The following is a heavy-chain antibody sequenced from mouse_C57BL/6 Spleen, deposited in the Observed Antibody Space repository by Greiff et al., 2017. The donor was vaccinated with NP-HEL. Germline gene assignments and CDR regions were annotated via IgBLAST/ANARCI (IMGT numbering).Heavy chain of an antibody. CDR2: ISSGSSTI. CDR1: GFTFSDYG. D-gene: IGHD3-1*01. CDR3: ARGGLFYAMDY. Sequence: EVQLVESGGGLVKPGGSLKLSCAASGFTFSDYGMHWVRQAPEKGLEWVAYISSGSSTIYYADTVKGRFTIPIDNAKNTQFLHMTSLRSEATAMYYCARGGLFYAMDYWGQGTSVTVSS. J-gene: IGHJ4*01. V-gene: IGHV5-17*01.